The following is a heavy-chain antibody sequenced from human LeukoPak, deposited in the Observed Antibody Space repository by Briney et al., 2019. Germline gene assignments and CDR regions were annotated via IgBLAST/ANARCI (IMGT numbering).Heavy chain of an antibody. CDR2: ISDIGGST. V-gene: IGHV3-64D*09. D-gene: IGHD2-15*01. CDR1: GFPFSSYA. J-gene: IGHJ6*02. Sequence: TGGSLRLSCSASGFPFSSYAMHWVRQAPGKGLEYVSAISDIGGSTYYTHSVKGRFTNSRDNSKNTLYLKMSSLRAEDTAVYFCVRGYSFGPYGMDVWGQGTTVTVSS. CDR3: VRGYSFGPYGMDV.